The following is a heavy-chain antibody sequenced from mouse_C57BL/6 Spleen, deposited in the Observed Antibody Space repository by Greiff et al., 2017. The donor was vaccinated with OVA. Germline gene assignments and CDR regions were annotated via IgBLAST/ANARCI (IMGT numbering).Heavy chain of an antibody. V-gene: IGHV1-19*01. Sequence: EVQLQQSGPVLVKPGASVKMSCKASGYTFTDYYMNWVKQSHGKSLEWIGVINPYNGGTSYNQKFKGKATLTVDKSSSTAYMELNSLTSEDSAVYYCITTVVANPYYFDYWGQGTTLTVSS. CDR2: INPYNGGT. CDR3: ITTVVANPYYFDY. J-gene: IGHJ2*01. CDR1: GYTFTDYY. D-gene: IGHD1-1*01.